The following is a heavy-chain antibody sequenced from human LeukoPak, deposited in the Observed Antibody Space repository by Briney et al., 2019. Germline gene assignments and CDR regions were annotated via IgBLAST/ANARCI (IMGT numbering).Heavy chain of an antibody. CDR2: IYPGDSDT. CDR3: ASPSIDDYGGNSLRY. V-gene: IGHV5-51*01. CDR1: GYSFTSYW. D-gene: IGHD4-23*01. Sequence: GESLKISCKGSGYSFTSYWIGWVRQMPGKGLEWMGIIYPGDSDTRYSPSFQGQVTISADKSISTAYLQWSSLKASDTAMYYCASPSIDDYGGNSLRYWGQGTLVTVSS. J-gene: IGHJ4*02.